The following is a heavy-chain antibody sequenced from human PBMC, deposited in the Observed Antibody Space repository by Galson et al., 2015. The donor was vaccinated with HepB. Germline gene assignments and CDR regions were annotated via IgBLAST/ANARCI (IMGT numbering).Heavy chain of an antibody. V-gene: IGHV1-2*06. Sequence: SVKVSCKASGYTFTGYYMHWVRQAPGQGLEWMGRINPNSGGTNYAQKFQGRVTMTRDTSISTAYMELSRLRSDDTAVYYCARDYYGSGTVVGDWGQGTLVTVSS. D-gene: IGHD3-10*01. CDR1: GYTFTGYY. J-gene: IGHJ4*02. CDR2: INPNSGGT. CDR3: ARDYYGSGTVVGD.